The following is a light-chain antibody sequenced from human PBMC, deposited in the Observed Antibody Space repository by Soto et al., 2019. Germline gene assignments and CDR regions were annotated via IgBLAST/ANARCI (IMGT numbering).Light chain of an antibody. CDR2: EVS. CDR3: SSYTSSSIDDV. J-gene: IGLJ1*01. CDR1: SSEVGGYNY. V-gene: IGLV2-14*01. Sequence: QSVLTQPASVSGSPGQSITISCTGTSSEVGGYNYVSWYQQHPGKAPKLMIYEVSNRPSGVSNRFSGSKSGNTASLTISGLQAEDESDYYCSSYTSSSIDDVFGTGTELTVL.